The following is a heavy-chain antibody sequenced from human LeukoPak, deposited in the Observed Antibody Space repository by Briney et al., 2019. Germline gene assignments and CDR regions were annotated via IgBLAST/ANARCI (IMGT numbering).Heavy chain of an antibody. CDR2: INPNSGGT. D-gene: IGHD2-2*02. J-gene: IGHJ3*02. V-gene: IGHV1-2*02. Sequence: ASVKVSCKASGYTFTGYYMHWVRQAPGQGLEWMGWINPNSGGTNYAQKFQGRVTMTRDTSISTAYMELSRLRSDDTAVYYCARDSCSSTSCYKGLWAFDIWGQGTMVTVSS. CDR1: GYTFTGYY. CDR3: ARDSCSSTSCYKGLWAFDI.